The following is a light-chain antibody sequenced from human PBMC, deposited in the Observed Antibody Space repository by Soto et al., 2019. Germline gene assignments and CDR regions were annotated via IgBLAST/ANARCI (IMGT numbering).Light chain of an antibody. CDR2: EVS. CDR1: SSDIGGYNY. V-gene: IGLV2-14*01. J-gene: IGLJ1*01. Sequence: QSALTQPASVSGSPGQSITISCTGTSSDIGGYNYVSWSQQHPGKAPKLLIFEVSNRPSGVSSRFSGSKSGNTASLTISGLQAEDEDDYYCSSYSSSSTYVFGTGTKVTVL. CDR3: SSYSSSSTYV.